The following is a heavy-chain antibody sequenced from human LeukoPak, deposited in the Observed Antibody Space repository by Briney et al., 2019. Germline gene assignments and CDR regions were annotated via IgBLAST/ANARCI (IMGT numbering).Heavy chain of an antibody. Sequence: PGGSLRLSCAASGFTFSSYSMNWVRQAPGKGLEWVSYISSSSSTIYYADSVKGRFTISRDNAKNSLYLQMNSLRAEDTAVYYCAKDGVGYSGYAQYYYYYMDVWGKGTTVSISS. CDR2: ISSSSSTI. CDR1: GFTFSSYS. V-gene: IGHV3-48*01. D-gene: IGHD5-12*01. CDR3: AKDGVGYSGYAQYYYYYMDV. J-gene: IGHJ6*03.